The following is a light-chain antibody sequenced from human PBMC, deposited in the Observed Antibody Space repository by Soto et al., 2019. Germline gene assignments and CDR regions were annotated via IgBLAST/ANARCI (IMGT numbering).Light chain of an antibody. CDR2: AAS. CDR3: QQSYSIPYT. V-gene: IGKV1-39*01. J-gene: IGKJ2*01. Sequence: QMTQAPSSLSASVGDRVTITCPASQSISSYLNWYQQKPGKAPKLLIYAASSLQSGVPSRFSGSGSGTDFTLTISSLQPEDFATYYCQQSYSIPYTFGQGTKVDIK. CDR1: QSISSY.